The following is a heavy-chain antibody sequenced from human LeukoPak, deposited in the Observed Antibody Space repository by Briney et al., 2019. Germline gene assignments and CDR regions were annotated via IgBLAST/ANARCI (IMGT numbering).Heavy chain of an antibody. V-gene: IGHV3-7*01. CDR2: IKQDGSEK. J-gene: IGHJ6*03. CDR1: GFTFSSYW. Sequence: PGGSLRLSCAASGFTFSSYWMSWVRQAPGKGLEWVANIKQDGSEKYYVDSVKGRFTISRDNAKNSLYLQMNSLRAEDTAVYYCARDESGGYSYVFYYYYYMDVWGKGTTVTISS. D-gene: IGHD5-18*01. CDR3: ARDESGGYSYVFYYYYYMDV.